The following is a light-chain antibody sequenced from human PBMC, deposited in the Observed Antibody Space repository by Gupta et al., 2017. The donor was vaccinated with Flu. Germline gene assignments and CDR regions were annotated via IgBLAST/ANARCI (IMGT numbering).Light chain of an antibody. CDR2: DAS. CDR3: QQYSTWPPLT. V-gene: IGKV3-15*01. CDR1: QSVTSD. J-gene: IGKJ4*01. Sequence: IVMTQSPATLSVSPGERATLSCRASQSVTSDLAWYQQKPGQPPRLLIFDASTRATGIPARFSGSGSGTEFTLTISSLQSEDFAVYYCQQYSTWPPLTFGGGTKVEIK.